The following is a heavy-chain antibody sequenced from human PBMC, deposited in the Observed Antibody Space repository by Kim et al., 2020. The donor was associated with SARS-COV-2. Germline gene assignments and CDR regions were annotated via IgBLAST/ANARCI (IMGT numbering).Heavy chain of an antibody. D-gene: IGHD1-26*01. CDR1: GFTFSNAW. CDR3: TSMEWELHTHDY. J-gene: IGHJ4*02. V-gene: IGHV3-15*01. Sequence: GGSLRLSCAASGFTFSNAWMSWVRQAPGKGLEWVGRIKSKTDGGTTDYAAPVKGRFTISRDDSKNTLYLQMNSLKTEDTAVYYCTSMEWELHTHDYWGQGTLVTVSS. CDR2: IKSKTDGGTT.